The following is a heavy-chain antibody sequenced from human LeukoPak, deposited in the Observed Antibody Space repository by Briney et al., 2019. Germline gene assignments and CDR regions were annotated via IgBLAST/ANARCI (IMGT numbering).Heavy chain of an antibody. V-gene: IGHV4-4*07. CDR2: IYTSGST. D-gene: IGHD3-10*01. Sequence: SETLSLTCTVSGGSISIYYWSWIRQPAGKGLEWIGRIYTSGSTNYNPSLKSRVTMSVDTSKNQFSLKLSSVTAADTAVYYCARGGQYGSGSYYTYYYYGMDVWGQGTTVTVSS. CDR3: ARGGQYGSGSYYTYYYYGMDV. J-gene: IGHJ6*02. CDR1: GGSISIYY.